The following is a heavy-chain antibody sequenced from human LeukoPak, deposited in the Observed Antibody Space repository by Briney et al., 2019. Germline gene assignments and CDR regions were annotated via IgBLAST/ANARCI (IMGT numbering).Heavy chain of an antibody. J-gene: IGHJ4*02. CDR2: IIPIFGTA. Sequence: ASVKVSCKASGGTFSSYAISWVRQAPGQGLEWMGGIIPIFGTANYAQKFQGRVTMTEDTSTDTAYMELSSLRSEDTAVYYCATGGYSYGDAPFDYWGQGTLVTVSS. V-gene: IGHV1-69*06. CDR3: ATGGYSYGDAPFDY. D-gene: IGHD5-18*01. CDR1: GGTFSSYA.